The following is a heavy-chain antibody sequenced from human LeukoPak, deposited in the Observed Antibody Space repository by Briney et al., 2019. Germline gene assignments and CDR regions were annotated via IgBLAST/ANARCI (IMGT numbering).Heavy chain of an antibody. CDR1: GYTFTTYW. CDR2: FYPGDSET. J-gene: IGHJ3*02. D-gene: IGHD5-24*01. CDR3: TRSPRDGYHDAFDI. Sequence: GESLKISCKGSGYTFTTYWIAWVRQLPGEGLEFMGIFYPGDSETRYSPSFQGQLTISADKSITTAYLQSGSLKASDTAMYYCTRSPRDGYHDAFDIWGQGTMVTVFS. V-gene: IGHV5-51*01.